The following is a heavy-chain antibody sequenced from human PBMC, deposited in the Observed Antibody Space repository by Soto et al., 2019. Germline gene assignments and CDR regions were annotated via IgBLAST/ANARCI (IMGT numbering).Heavy chain of an antibody. Sequence: GASVKVSCKASGGTFSSYSMSWVRQAPGQGLEWMGGIDPDDGETNYAQKFQGRVTITEDTSTGTAYMELSSLRSEDTAVYYCATGIPFYYFDYWGQGTLVTVSS. CDR2: IDPDDGET. J-gene: IGHJ4*02. CDR1: GGTFSSYS. D-gene: IGHD5-18*01. V-gene: IGHV1-69*10. CDR3: ATGIPFYYFDY.